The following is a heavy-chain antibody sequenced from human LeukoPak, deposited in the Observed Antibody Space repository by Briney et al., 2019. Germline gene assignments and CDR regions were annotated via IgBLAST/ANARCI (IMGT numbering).Heavy chain of an antibody. CDR3: TRGFDISDY. CDR2: ISSSGSTM. Sequence: GGSLRLSCAVSGLTFSSYSMNWVRQAPGKGLEWLSYISSSGSTMYYADSVKGRFIISRDNARNSLYLQMNSLRVEDTAMYYCTRGFDISDYWGQGTVVTVSS. CDR1: GLTFSSYS. D-gene: IGHD3-9*01. J-gene: IGHJ4*02. V-gene: IGHV3-48*04.